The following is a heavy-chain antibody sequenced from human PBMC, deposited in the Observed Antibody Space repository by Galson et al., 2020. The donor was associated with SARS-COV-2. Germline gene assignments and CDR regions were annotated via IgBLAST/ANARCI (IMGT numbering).Heavy chain of an antibody. J-gene: IGHJ4*02. CDR1: GFTFSDYY. Sequence: GGSLRLSCAASGFTFSDYYMSWIRQAPGKGLEWVSYISSSGSTIYYADSVKGRFTISRDNAKNSLYLQMNSLRAEDTAVYYCARGYYDFWSGYSPIDYWGQGTLVTVSS. V-gene: IGHV3-11*01. CDR2: ISSSGSTI. CDR3: ARGYYDFWSGYSPIDY. D-gene: IGHD3-3*01.